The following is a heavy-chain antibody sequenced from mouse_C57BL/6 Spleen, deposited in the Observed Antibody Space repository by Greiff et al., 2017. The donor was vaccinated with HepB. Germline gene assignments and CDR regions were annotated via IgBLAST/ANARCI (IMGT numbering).Heavy chain of an antibody. Sequence: EVHLVESGGGLVQPGGSLKLSCAASGFTFSDYGMAWVRQAPRKGPEWVAFISNLAYSIYYADTVTGRFTISRENAKNTLYLEMSSLRSEDTAMYYCARRGVYAMDYWGQGTSVTVSS. J-gene: IGHJ4*01. V-gene: IGHV5-15*04. CDR3: ARRGVYAMDY. CDR2: ISNLAYSI. CDR1: GFTFSDYG.